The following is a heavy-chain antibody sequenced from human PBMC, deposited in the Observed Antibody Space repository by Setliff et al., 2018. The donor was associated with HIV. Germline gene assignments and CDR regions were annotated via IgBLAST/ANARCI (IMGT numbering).Heavy chain of an antibody. CDR1: GGSFSNYY. D-gene: IGHD3-16*02. CDR2: IDHEGTT. CDR3: TLTHVGAQTHVGIPMIGNF. V-gene: IGHV4-34*01. J-gene: IGHJ4*02. Sequence: SETLSLTCAVFGGSFSNYYWSWVRQPPGKGLEFIAEIDHEGTTNYNPSLKSRATISVDTSKNHLSLKLTSMTAADTGVYFCTLTHVGAQTHVGIPMIGNFWGQGTLVTVSS.